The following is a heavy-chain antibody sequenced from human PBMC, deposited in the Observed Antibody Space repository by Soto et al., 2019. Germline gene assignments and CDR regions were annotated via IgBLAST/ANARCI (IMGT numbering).Heavy chain of an antibody. CDR2: MNPNSGNT. D-gene: IGHD3-3*01. CDR1: GYTFTSYD. Sequence: ASVKVSCKASGYTFTSYDINWVRRATGQGLEWMGWMNPNSGNTGYAQKFQGRVTMTRNTSISTAYMELSSLRSEDTAVYYCASGATDFWSGYMYWGQGTLVTVSS. CDR3: ASGATDFWSGYMY. J-gene: IGHJ4*02. V-gene: IGHV1-8*01.